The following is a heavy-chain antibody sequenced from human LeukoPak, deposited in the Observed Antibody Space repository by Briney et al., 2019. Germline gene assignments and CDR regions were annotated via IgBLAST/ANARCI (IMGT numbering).Heavy chain of an antibody. D-gene: IGHD3-3*01. V-gene: IGHV3-23*01. Sequence: PGGSLRLSCAASGFTFSSYAMSWVRQAPGKGLEWVSAISGSGGSTYYADSVKGRFTISRDNSKNTLYLHMNSLRAEDTAVYYCAKDLNCDFWSGYYGNIDYWGQGTLVTVSS. J-gene: IGHJ4*02. CDR1: GFTFSSYA. CDR2: ISGSGGST. CDR3: AKDLNCDFWSGYYGNIDY.